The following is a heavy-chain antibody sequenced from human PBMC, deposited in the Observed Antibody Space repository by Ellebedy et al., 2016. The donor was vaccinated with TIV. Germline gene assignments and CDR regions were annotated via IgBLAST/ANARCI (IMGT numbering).Heavy chain of an antibody. CDR1: GDSISPNL. CDR3: ARGGDGYIHY. D-gene: IGHD3-16*01. J-gene: IGHJ4*02. CDR2: IYYSGKT. V-gene: IGHV4-59*08. Sequence: MPSETLSLTCSVSGDSISPNLWAWIRKHQGKGLEWIGYIYYSGKTYHNPSLKSRVTISVDTSKNQFSLKLSSVTAADTSVYYCARGGDGYIHYWGQGTLVTVSS.